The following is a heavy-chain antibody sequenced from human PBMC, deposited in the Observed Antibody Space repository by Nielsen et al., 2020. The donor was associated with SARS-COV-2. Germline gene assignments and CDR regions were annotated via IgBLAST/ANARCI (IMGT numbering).Heavy chain of an antibody. CDR3: ARDRHTVTTDYYYYYYYMDV. CDR2: IYYSGST. V-gene: IGHV4-61*01. Sequence: SETLSLTCTVSGGSVSSGSYYWSWIRQPPGKGLEWIGYIYYSGSTNYNPSLKSRVTISVDTSKNQFSLKLSSVTAADTAVYYCARDRHTVTTDYYYYYYYMDVWGKGTTVTVSS. J-gene: IGHJ6*03. CDR1: GGSVSSGSYY. D-gene: IGHD4-17*01.